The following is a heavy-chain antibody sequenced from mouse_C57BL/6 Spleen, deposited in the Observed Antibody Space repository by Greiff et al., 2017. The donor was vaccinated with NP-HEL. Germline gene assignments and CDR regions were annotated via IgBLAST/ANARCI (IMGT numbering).Heavy chain of an antibody. D-gene: IGHD1-1*01. Sequence: VKLQQSGAELARPGASVKLSCKASGYTFTSYGISWVKQRTGQGLEWIGEIYPRSGNTYYNEKFKGKATLTADKSASIEYIELRSLTSEDSAVYFSARWGSSYEVDYWGQGTTLTVSS. CDR1: GYTFTSYG. CDR3: ARWGSSYEVDY. J-gene: IGHJ2*01. V-gene: IGHV1-81*01. CDR2: IYPRSGNT.